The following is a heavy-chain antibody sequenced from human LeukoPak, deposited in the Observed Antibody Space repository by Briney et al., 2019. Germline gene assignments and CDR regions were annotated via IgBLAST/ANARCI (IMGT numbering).Heavy chain of an antibody. J-gene: IGHJ4*02. CDR1: GFTFSDYW. D-gene: IGHD3-10*01. V-gene: IGHV3-74*01. Sequence: GSLRLSCGASGFTFSDYWLHWVRQAPGKGLVWVSRINTDGSTINYAGSVKGRFTISRDDAKNTLYLQMNDLRAEDTAVYYCARAGSFRFDYWGQGTLVTVSS. CDR2: INTDGSTI. CDR3: ARAGSFRFDY.